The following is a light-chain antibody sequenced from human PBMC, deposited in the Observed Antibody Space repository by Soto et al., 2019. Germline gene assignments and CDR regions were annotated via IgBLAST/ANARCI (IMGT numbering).Light chain of an antibody. CDR2: AAS. J-gene: IGKJ5*01. CDR3: QKYNSVPIT. CDR1: QGISNN. Sequence: DIQMTQSPSSLSASVGDRVTITCRASQGISNNLAWYQQKPGKVPKLLIYAASTLQSGVPSRFSGSGAGTDFTLTISSLQPEDVATYYCQKYNSVPITFGQGTRLEIK. V-gene: IGKV1-27*01.